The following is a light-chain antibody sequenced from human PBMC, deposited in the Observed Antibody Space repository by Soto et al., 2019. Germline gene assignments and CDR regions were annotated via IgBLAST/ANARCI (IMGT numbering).Light chain of an antibody. CDR2: STN. Sequence: QAVVTQEPSFSVSPGRTVTLTCGLSSGSVSTSYYPSWYQQTPGQAPRTLIYSTNTRSSGVADRFSGSILGNKAALPITGAQADDESDYYCVLYMGSGISVFGGGTKVTVL. V-gene: IGLV8-61*01. CDR3: VLYMGSGISV. CDR1: SGSVSTSYY. J-gene: IGLJ2*01.